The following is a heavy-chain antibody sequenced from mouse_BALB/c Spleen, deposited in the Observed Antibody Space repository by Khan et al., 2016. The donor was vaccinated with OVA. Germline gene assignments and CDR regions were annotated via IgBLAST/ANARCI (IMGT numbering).Heavy chain of an antibody. CDR2: MSSGGDYT. D-gene: IGHD4-1*01. V-gene: IGHV5-6*01. CDR1: GFTFSSYS. J-gene: IGHJ3*01. CDR3: ASHVTGSFAY. Sequence: EVELVESGGDLVKPGGSLKLSCAASGFTFSSYSMSWVRQIPDKRLEWVATMSSGGDYTYYPDSVKGRFTISSDNAKNTLYLQMSSLKSEDTAMYYCASHVTGSFAYWGQGTLVTVSA.